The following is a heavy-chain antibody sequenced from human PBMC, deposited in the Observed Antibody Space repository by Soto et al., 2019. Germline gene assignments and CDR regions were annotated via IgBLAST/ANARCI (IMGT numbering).Heavy chain of an antibody. CDR3: AREGPPIRAHNPPEYFQH. J-gene: IGHJ1*01. CDR2: IYYTGGT. CDR1: GDSISTRSNY. V-gene: IGHV4-39*02. Sequence: QLQLQESGPGLVKPSETLSLTCTVSGDSISTRSNYWAWIRQPPGKGLEWIGSIYYTGGTYYNPSLKSRVTLFVEPSKNQYSLNLNSVTAADTAVYYCAREGPPIRAHNPPEYFQHWGQGTPVTVSS.